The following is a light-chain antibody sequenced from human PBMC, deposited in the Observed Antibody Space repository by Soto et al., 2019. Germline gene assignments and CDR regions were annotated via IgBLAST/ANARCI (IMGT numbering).Light chain of an antibody. V-gene: IGLV4-69*01. Sequence: QLVLTQSPSVSASLGASVKLTCTLSSGHSSYAIAWHQQQPEKGPRYLMKLNSDGSHRKGDGIPDRFSGSSSGAERYLTISSLQSEDAADYYCQTWGAGTVVFGGGTKLTVL. CDR2: LNSDGSH. J-gene: IGLJ2*01. CDR1: SGHSSYA. CDR3: QTWGAGTVV.